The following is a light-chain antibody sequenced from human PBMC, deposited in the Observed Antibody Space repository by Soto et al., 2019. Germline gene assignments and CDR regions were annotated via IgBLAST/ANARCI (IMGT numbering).Light chain of an antibody. Sequence: EIEMTQSPATLSVSPGERATLSCRASQSVRSNLAWYQQKPGQAPRLLIYGASTRATGIPARFSGSGSGTEFTLTISSLQSEDFAVYYCQQFDNWPPVTFGQGTRLEIK. CDR1: QSVRSN. CDR3: QQFDNWPPVT. CDR2: GAS. V-gene: IGKV3-15*01. J-gene: IGKJ5*01.